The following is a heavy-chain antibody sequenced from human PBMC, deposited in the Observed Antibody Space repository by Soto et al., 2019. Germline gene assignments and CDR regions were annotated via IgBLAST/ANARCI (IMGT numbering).Heavy chain of an antibody. CDR2: ISTYNGDT. V-gene: IGHV1-18*01. CDR3: AREGVAPYYYYGMDV. J-gene: IGHJ6*02. D-gene: IGHD5-12*01. CDR1: GYTFTRSG. Sequence: GASVKVSCKASGYTFTRSGISWVRQAPGQGLEWMGRISTYNGDTNYAQTFQGRVTMTTDTSTSTVHMEVRSLRSDDTAVYYCAREGVAPYYYYGMDVWGQGTPVTVSS.